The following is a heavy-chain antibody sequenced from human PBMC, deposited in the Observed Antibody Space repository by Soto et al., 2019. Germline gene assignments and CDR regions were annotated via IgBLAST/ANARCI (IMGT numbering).Heavy chain of an antibody. J-gene: IGHJ5*02. CDR1: GGSISSYY. Sequence: SETLSLTCTVSGGSISSYYWSWIRQPPGKGLEWIGYIYYSGSTNYNPSLKSRVTISVDTSKSQFSLKLSSVTAADTAVYYCARTQWELRLFDPWGQGTQVTVSS. CDR3: ARTQWELRLFDP. D-gene: IGHD1-26*01. CDR2: IYYSGST. V-gene: IGHV4-59*08.